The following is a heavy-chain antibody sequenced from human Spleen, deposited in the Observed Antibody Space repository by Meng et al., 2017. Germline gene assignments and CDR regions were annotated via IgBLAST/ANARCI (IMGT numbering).Heavy chain of an antibody. CDR2: IWSDGFNK. Sequence: GESLKISCEASGFTFSLHGMHWVRQAPGKGLEWVAVIWSDGFNKYYGDSVKGRFTISRDNSKNTLYLDLNSLRAEDTGAYYCARDGEWLLLRTFDYWGQGTLVTVSS. CDR1: GFTFSLHG. J-gene: IGHJ4*02. V-gene: IGHV3-33*01. CDR3: ARDGEWLLLRTFDY. D-gene: IGHD3-22*01.